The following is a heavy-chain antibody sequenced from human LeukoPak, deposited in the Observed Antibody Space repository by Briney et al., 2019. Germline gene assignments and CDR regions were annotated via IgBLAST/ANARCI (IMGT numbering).Heavy chain of an antibody. CDR3: ARANEGWFDP. D-gene: IGHD1-1*01. J-gene: IGHJ5*02. CDR1: GFTFSNYA. V-gene: IGHV3-48*03. CDR2: ISSSGSTI. Sequence: GGSLRLSCAASGFTFSNYAMHWVRQAPGKGLEWVSYISSSGSTIYYADSVKGRFTISRDNAKSVLYLQMNRLRVEDTALYYCARANEGWFDPWGQGTLVPVSS.